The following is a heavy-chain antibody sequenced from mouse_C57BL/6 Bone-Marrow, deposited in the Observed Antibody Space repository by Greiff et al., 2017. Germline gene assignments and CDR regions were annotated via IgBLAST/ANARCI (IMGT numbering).Heavy chain of an antibody. CDR1: GFSFNTYA. V-gene: IGHV10-1*01. J-gene: IGHJ4*01. CDR2: IRSKSNNYAT. D-gene: IGHD1-2*01. CDR3: GRHEGCYGYYAMDY. Sequence: VQLQQSGGGLVQPKGSLKLSCAASGFSFNTYAMNWVRQAPGKGLEWVARIRSKSNNYATYYADSVKDRFTISRDDSESMLYLQMNNLNTEDTAMYYCGRHEGCYGYYAMDYWGQGTAVTVSS.